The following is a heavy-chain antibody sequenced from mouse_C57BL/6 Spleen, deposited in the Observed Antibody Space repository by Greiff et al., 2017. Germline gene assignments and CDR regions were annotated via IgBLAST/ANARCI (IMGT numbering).Heavy chain of an antibody. D-gene: IGHD2-2*01. CDR2: IYPGDGDT. CDR1: GYAFSSSW. V-gene: IGHV1-82*01. Sequence: QVQLKQSGPELVKPGASVKISCKASGYAFSSSWMNWVKQRPGKGLEWIGRIYPGDGDTNYNGKFKGKATLTADTSSSTAYMQLSNLTSENSAVYVSAYLVTTGYYAKDYWGQGTSVTVSS. CDR3: AYLVTTGYYAKDY. J-gene: IGHJ4*01.